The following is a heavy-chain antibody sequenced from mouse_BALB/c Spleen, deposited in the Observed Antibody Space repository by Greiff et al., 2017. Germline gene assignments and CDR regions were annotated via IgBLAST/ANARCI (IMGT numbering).Heavy chain of an antibody. J-gene: IGHJ3*01. V-gene: IGHV5-17*02. CDR1: GFTFSSFG. CDR2: ISSGSSTI. CDR3: ARGPRFAY. Sequence: EVKLVESGGGLVQPGGSRKLSCAASGFTFSSFGMHRVRQAPEKGLEWVAYISSGSSTIYYADTVKGRFTISRDNPKNTLFLQMTSLRSEDTAMYYCARGPRFAYWGQGTLVTVSA.